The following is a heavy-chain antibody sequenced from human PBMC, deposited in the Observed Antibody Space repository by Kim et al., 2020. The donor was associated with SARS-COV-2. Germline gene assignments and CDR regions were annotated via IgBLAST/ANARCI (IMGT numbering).Heavy chain of an antibody. V-gene: IGHV3-7*01. CDR1: GFTFSSYW. Sequence: GGSLRLSCAASGFTFSSYWMSWVRQAPGKGLEWVANIKQDGNEKYYVDSVKGRFTISRDNAKNSLYLQMNSLRAEDTAVYYCARDESSGSYGMDVWGQGTTVTVSS. CDR2: IKQDGNEK. J-gene: IGHJ6*02. CDR3: ARDESSGSYGMDV. D-gene: IGHD6-25*01.